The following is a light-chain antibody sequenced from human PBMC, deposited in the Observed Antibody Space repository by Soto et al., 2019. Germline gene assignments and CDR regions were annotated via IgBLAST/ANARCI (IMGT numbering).Light chain of an antibody. J-gene: IGKJ1*01. CDR1: QSVSSN. Sequence: EIVRTQSPSTLSVAPGERATLSCRASQSVSSNVACYQQIPGQTPRLLISGASSRATGIPDRFSGSGSGTDFTLTISRLEPEDFARYYCQQYGSSPPTFGQGTKVDIK. V-gene: IGKV3-20*01. CDR3: QQYGSSPPT. CDR2: GAS.